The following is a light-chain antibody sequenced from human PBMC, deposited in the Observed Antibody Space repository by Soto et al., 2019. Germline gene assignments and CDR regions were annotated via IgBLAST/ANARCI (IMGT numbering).Light chain of an antibody. CDR1: SNDVGGYNY. J-gene: IGLJ1*01. CDR3: SSYAGDNNLYI. CDR2: EVT. Sequence: QSALTQPPSASGSPGQSVTISCTGTSNDVGGYNYVSWYQQHPGKAPKLMIYEVTKRPSGVPDRFSGSKSGNTASLTVSGLHAEDEADYYCSSYAGDNNLYIFGTGTKLTVL. V-gene: IGLV2-8*01.